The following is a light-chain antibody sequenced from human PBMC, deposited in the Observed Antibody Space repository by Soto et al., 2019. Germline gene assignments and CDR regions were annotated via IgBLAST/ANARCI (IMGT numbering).Light chain of an antibody. CDR1: QSVTSNY. J-gene: IGKJ4*01. V-gene: IGKV3-20*01. Sequence: EIVLTQSPGTLSLSPGERATLSCRASQSVTSNYLAWYQQKPGQAPGLLIYGASSRATGIPDRFSGSGSGTDFTLTISRLEPEDFAVYYCQQSYSTPLTFGGGTKVEIK. CDR3: QQSYSTPLT. CDR2: GAS.